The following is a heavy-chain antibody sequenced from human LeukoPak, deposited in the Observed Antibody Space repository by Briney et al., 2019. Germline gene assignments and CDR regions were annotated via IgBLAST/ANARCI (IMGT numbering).Heavy chain of an antibody. V-gene: IGHV3-15*01. CDR1: GFTFTNAW. CDR2: IKSESDGGTT. CDR3: SPPPMVTTGKDY. J-gene: IGHJ4*02. D-gene: IGHD4-17*01. Sequence: GESLRLSCAASGFTFTNAWMKWVRQAPGKGLEWVGHIKSESDGGTTVYASPVRGRFRISRDDSKNIIYLHMSSLKIENTAVYYCSPPPMVTTGKDYWGQGTLVTVSS.